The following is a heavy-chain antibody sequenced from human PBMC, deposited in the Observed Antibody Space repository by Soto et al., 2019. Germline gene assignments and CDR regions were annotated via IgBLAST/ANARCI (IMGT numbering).Heavy chain of an antibody. V-gene: IGHV1-69*01. CDR3: ARSLSSSWYRVGWFGP. CDR1: GGTFSSYA. Sequence: QVQLVQSGAEVKKPGSSVKVSCKASGGTFSSYAISWVRQAPGQGLEWMGGIIPIFGTANYAQKFQVRVTITADESTRTAYMELSSRRSEDTAVYYCARSLSSSWYRVGWFGPWGQGTLVTVSS. CDR2: IIPIFGTA. D-gene: IGHD6-13*01. J-gene: IGHJ5*02.